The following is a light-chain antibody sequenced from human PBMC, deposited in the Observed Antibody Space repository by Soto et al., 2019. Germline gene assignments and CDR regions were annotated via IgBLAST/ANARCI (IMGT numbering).Light chain of an antibody. CDR2: DVN. Sequence: QSVLTQPASVSGSPGQSITISCTGTSSDVGGSNYVSWYQQHPGKAPKLMIYDVNNRPSGISNRFSGSKSGNTASLTISGLQAEYEADYYCSSYRSGSTLVFGGGTKLTVL. J-gene: IGLJ2*01. CDR3: SSYRSGSTLV. CDR1: SSDVGGSNY. V-gene: IGLV2-14*03.